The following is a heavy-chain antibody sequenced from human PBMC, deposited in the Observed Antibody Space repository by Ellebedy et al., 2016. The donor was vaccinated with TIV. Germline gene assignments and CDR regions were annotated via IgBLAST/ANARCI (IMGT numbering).Heavy chain of an antibody. V-gene: IGHV4-39*01. Sequence: MPSETLSLTCSVSGGSINSRGYSWDWIRQPPGKGLEWIGSISDSGSTFYNPSLKSRVTISVDTSKNQFSLKLSSVTAADTAVYYCATYGWNEDYWGQGTLVTVSS. CDR1: GGSINSRGYS. D-gene: IGHD1-1*01. CDR3: ATYGWNEDY. J-gene: IGHJ4*02. CDR2: ISDSGST.